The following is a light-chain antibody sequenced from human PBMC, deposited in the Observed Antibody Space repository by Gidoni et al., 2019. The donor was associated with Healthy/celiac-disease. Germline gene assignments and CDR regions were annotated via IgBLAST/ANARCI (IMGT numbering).Light chain of an antibody. V-gene: IGLV2-23*01. Sequence: QSALTQPASVSGSPGQSITISCTGTSSDVGSYNLVSWYQQHPGKAPKLLIYEGRKRPPGVSYRFSGAKSGTTASLTISGLQAEDEADYYCCSYAGSSTWVVFGGGTKLPVL. CDR3: CSYAGSSTWVV. CDR1: SSDVGSYNL. J-gene: IGLJ2*01. CDR2: EGR.